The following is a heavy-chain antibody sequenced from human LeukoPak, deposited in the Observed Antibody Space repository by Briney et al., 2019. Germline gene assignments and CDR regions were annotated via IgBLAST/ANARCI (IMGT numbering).Heavy chain of an antibody. Sequence: GRSLRLSCAASGFTFSSYGMPWVRQAPGKGLEWVAVIWYDGSNKYYADSVKGRFTISRDNSKNTLYLQMNSLRAEDTAVYYCARAPTDCSSTSCYTAFVEDNWFDPWGQGTLVTVSS. J-gene: IGHJ5*02. CDR2: IWYDGSNK. D-gene: IGHD2-2*02. CDR3: ARAPTDCSSTSCYTAFVEDNWFDP. V-gene: IGHV3-33*01. CDR1: GFTFSSYG.